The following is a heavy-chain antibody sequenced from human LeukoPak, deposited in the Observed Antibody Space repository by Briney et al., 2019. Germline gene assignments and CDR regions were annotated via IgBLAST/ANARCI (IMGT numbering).Heavy chain of an antibody. CDR2: IIPIFGTA. J-gene: IGHJ4*02. CDR3: AREGWYYGSGSYYNPHYFDY. CDR1: GGTFSIYA. D-gene: IGHD3-10*01. V-gene: IGHV1-69*06. Sequence: SVKVSCKASGGTFSIYAISWVRQAPGQGLEWMGGIIPIFGTANYAQKFQGRVTITADKSTSTAYMELSSLRSEDTAVYYCAREGWYYGSGSYYNPHYFDYWGQGTLVTVSS.